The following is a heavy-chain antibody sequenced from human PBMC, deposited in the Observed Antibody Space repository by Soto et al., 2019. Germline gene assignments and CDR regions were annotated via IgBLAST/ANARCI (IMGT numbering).Heavy chain of an antibody. CDR1: GFTFSNYW. V-gene: IGHV3-7*01. Sequence: EVQLVESGGGLVQPGGSLRLSCAASGFTFSNYWMNWVRQAPGKGLEWVANINEDGSEKYYVDSAKGRFTISRDNAKNSLYLQMSSLRAEDPAVYYCARDLFDYWGQGTLVTVSS. CDR2: INEDGSEK. J-gene: IGHJ4*02. CDR3: ARDLFDY.